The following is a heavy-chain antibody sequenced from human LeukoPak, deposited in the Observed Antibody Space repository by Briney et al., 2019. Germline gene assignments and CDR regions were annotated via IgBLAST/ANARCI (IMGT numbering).Heavy chain of an antibody. Sequence: PGRSLRLSCTASGFTFGDYAMNWFRQAPGKGLEWVGFIRSKAYGGTTAYAASVKGRFTISRDDSKSIAYLQMNSLKTEDTAVYYCNREPAREYYYYYYYMDVWGKGTTVTVSS. CDR3: NREPAREYYYYYYYMDV. J-gene: IGHJ6*03. D-gene: IGHD1-14*01. CDR2: IRSKAYGGTT. V-gene: IGHV3-49*03. CDR1: GFTFGDYA.